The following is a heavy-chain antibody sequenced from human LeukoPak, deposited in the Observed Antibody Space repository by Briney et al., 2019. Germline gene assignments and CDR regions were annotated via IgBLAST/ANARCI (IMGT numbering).Heavy chain of an antibody. CDR3: ARELGYCSGGSCYILDYYYYYGMDV. D-gene: IGHD2-15*01. V-gene: IGHV1-2*02. Sequence: ASVKVSCKASGYTFTGYYMHWVRQAPGQGLEWMGWINPNSGGTNYAQKFQGRVTMTRDTSISTAYMELSRLRSDDTAVYYCARELGYCSGGSCYILDYYYYYGMDVWGRGTTVTVSS. CDR2: INPNSGGT. CDR1: GYTFTGYY. J-gene: IGHJ6*02.